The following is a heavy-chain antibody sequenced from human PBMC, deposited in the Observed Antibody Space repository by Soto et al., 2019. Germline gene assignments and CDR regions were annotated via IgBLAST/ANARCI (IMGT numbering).Heavy chain of an antibody. CDR3: ARRQAVRYGDYNYYYYYYMDV. Sequence: SETLSLTCTVSGGSIRTYYWSWIRQPLGKGLKWIGYIYYSRSTNYNPSLKSRVTISVDTSKNQFSLKRSSVTAADTAVYYCARRQAVRYGDYNYYYYYYMDVWGKGTTVTVSS. D-gene: IGHD4-17*01. CDR1: GGSIRTYY. CDR2: IYYSRST. V-gene: IGHV4-59*08. J-gene: IGHJ6*03.